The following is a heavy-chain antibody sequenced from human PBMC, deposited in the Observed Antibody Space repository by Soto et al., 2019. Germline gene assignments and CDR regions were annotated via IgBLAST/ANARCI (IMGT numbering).Heavy chain of an antibody. CDR2: LSYEGSEE. J-gene: IGHJ4*02. Sequence: GGSLRLSCATSGFNFGVFGMHWVRQAPGKGLEWLSVLSYEGSEEYYADSVRGRFTISRDNSKGTLFLQMDSLRVEDTGVYYCALTRRSSLLEVAGPGFEYWGQGTLVTVSS. CDR3: ALTRRSSLLEVAGPGFEY. D-gene: IGHD6-19*01. V-gene: IGHV3-30*03. CDR1: GFNFGVFG.